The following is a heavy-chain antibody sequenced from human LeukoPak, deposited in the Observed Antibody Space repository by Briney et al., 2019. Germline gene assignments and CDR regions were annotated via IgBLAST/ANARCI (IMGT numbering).Heavy chain of an antibody. D-gene: IGHD1-26*01. CDR2: IYYGGKT. CDR1: GGSISNYY. Sequence: SSETLSLTCTVSGGSISNYYWSWIRQPPGKGLGWIGYIYYGGKTNYNPSLKSPVTISVDTSKNQFPLKLSSVTAADTAVYYCARDEGAGAPYIDYWGQGTLVTVSS. CDR3: ARDEGAGAPYIDY. V-gene: IGHV4-59*01. J-gene: IGHJ4*02.